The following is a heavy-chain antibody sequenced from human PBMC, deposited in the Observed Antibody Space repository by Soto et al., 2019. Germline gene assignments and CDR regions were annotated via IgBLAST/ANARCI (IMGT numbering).Heavy chain of an antibody. CDR3: ARGYWGSERGRIYYDILTGYLHEGKYYFDY. CDR2: IIPIFGTA. Sequence: RASVKVSCKASGGTFSSYAISWVRQAPGQGLEWMGGIIPIFGTANYAQKFQGRVTITADESTSTAYMGLSSLRSEDTAVYYCARGYWGSERGRIYYDILTGYLHEGKYYFDYWGQGTLVTVSS. V-gene: IGHV1-69*01. J-gene: IGHJ4*02. D-gene: IGHD3-9*01. CDR1: GGTFSSYA.